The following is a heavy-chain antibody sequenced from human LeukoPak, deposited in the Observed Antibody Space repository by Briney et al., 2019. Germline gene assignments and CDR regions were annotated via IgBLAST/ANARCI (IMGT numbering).Heavy chain of an antibody. CDR3: ARHNRRSIGDWFVP. D-gene: IGHD2/OR15-2a*01. CDR2: SYYTGST. V-gene: IGHV4-59*08. J-gene: IGHJ5*02. CDR1: GDSVSTYF. Sequence: PSETLSLTCTVSGDSVSTYFWSWIRQPPGKGLEWIGYSYYTGSTNSNPSLERRVTISVDTSKNQFSLKLTSVTAADTAVYYCARHNRRSIGDWFVPWGQGTLVTVSS.